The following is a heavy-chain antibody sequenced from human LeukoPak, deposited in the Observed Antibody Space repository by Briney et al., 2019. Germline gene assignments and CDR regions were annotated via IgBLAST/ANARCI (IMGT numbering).Heavy chain of an antibody. V-gene: IGHV4-59*01. CDR1: GDSISSYY. CDR3: AREVVAAAGTVDY. D-gene: IGHD6-13*01. CDR2: IHYSGST. Sequence: SETLSPTCTVSGDSISSYYWSWIRQPPGKGLEWIGYIHYSGSTNYNPSLKSRVTISVDTSKNQFSLILSSVTTADTAVYYCAREVVAAAGTVDYWGQGTLVTVSS. J-gene: IGHJ4*02.